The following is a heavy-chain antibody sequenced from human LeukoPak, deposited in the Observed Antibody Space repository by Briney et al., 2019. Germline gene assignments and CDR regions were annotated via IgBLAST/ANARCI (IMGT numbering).Heavy chain of an antibody. Sequence: ASVRVSCKASGYTFTNYGITWVRQAPGQGLEWMGWISAYNGNTKYAQKLQGRVTVTTETSTSTAYMELRSLRSDDTAMYYCARARRGVEMATIFDFWGQGTLVAVSS. J-gene: IGHJ4*02. D-gene: IGHD5-24*01. CDR2: ISAYNGNT. V-gene: IGHV1-18*01. CDR1: GYTFTNYG. CDR3: ARARRGVEMATIFDF.